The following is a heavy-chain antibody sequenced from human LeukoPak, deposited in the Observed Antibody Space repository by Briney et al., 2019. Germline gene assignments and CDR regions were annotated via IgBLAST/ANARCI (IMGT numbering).Heavy chain of an antibody. CDR1: GFTFSSYA. D-gene: IGHD3-10*01. CDR2: ISYDGSNK. V-gene: IGHV3-30*04. Sequence: GGSLRLSCAASGFTFSSYAMHWVRQAPGKGLEWVAVISYDGSNKYYADSVKGRFTISRDNSKNTLYLQMNSLRAEDTAVYYCASLLDYYGSGSYYPTSGMDVWGKGTTSPSPQ. J-gene: IGHJ6*04. CDR3: ASLLDYYGSGSYYPTSGMDV.